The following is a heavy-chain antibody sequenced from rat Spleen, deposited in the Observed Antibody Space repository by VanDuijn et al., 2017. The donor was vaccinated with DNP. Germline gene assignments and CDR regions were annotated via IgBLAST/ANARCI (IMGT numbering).Heavy chain of an antibody. CDR3: AKGPNYGGWNDYFDY. J-gene: IGHJ2*01. D-gene: IGHD1-11*01. V-gene: IGHV5S14*01. Sequence: EVQLVESGGHLVRPGRSMKLSCAASGFTFTNYGMAWVRQTPTKGLEWVASISTADYNTYYRDSVKGRFTISRDNAKNTQYLQMDSLRSEDTATYYCAKGPNYGGWNDYFDYWGLGVMVTVSS. CDR2: ISTADYNT. CDR1: GFTFTNYG.